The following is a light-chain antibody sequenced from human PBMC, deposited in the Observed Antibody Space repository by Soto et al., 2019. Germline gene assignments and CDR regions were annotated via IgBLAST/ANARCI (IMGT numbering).Light chain of an antibody. V-gene: IGLV1-40*01. Sequence: QSVLTQPPSVSGAPGQRVTISCTGSSSNIGAGYDVHWYQQLPGTAPKLLIYGNNNRPSGVPDRFSGSKSGTSASLAITGLQAEDEADYYCQSYDSSLSGYVVFGGGTKLTAL. J-gene: IGLJ2*01. CDR3: QSYDSSLSGYVV. CDR2: GNN. CDR1: SSNIGAGYD.